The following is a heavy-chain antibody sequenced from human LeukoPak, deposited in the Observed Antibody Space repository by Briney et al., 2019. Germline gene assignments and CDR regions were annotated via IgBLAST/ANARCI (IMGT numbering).Heavy chain of an antibody. J-gene: IGHJ4*02. V-gene: IGHV3-48*01. CDR1: GFTFSSYS. D-gene: IGHD5-24*01. CDR2: ISSSSSTI. CDR3: ARDRARWRQFALFD. Sequence: GGSLRLSCAASGFTFSSYSMNWVRQAPGKGLEWVSYISSSSSTIYYADSVKGRFTISRDNAKNSLYLQMNSLRAEDTAVYFCARDRARWRQFALFDWGPGTLVTVSS.